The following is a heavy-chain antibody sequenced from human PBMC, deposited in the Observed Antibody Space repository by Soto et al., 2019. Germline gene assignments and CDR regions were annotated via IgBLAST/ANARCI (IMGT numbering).Heavy chain of an antibody. Sequence: SGPTLVRPTQTLTLTCSFSGFSLTTYGLGVAWVRQPPGKALEWLALIYWNDDERYSPSLKSRLTITTDTSKNQVVLTMTDMDPLDTATYYCARLLSGWHTYYFEFWGPGTLVTVSS. V-gene: IGHV2-5*01. CDR1: GFSLTTYGLG. J-gene: IGHJ4*02. CDR2: IYWNDDE. CDR3: ARLLSGWHTYYFEF. D-gene: IGHD6-19*01.